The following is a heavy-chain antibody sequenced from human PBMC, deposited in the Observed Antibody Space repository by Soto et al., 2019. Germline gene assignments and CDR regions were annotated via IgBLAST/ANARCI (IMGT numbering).Heavy chain of an antibody. V-gene: IGHV4-61*08. CDR2: IYYSGST. D-gene: IGHD3-10*01. CDR3: ARAGTTMVRGVISGWFDP. Sequence: SETLSLTCTVSGGSISSGGYYWSWIRQHPGKGLEWIGYIYYSGSTNYNPSLKSRVTISVDTSKNQFSLKLSSVTAADTAVYYCARAGTTMVRGVISGWFDPWGQGTLVTVSS. CDR1: GGSISSGGYY. J-gene: IGHJ5*02.